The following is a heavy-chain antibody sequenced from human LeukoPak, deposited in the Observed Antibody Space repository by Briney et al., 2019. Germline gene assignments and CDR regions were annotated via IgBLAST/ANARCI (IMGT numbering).Heavy chain of an antibody. J-gene: IGHJ5*02. D-gene: IGHD2-15*01. CDR2: IYYSGST. Sequence: PSETLSLTCTVSGGSISSYYWSWIRQPPGKGLEWIGYIYYSGSTNYNPSLKSRVTISIDTSKNQFSLKLSSVTAADTAVYYCARDVGYCAGGTCLNWFDPWGQGTLVTVSS. CDR3: ARDVGYCAGGTCLNWFDP. V-gene: IGHV4-59*01. CDR1: GGSISSYY.